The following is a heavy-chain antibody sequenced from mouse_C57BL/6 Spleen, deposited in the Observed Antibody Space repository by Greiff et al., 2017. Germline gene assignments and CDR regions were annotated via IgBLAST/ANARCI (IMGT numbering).Heavy chain of an antibody. J-gene: IGHJ2*01. D-gene: IGHD2-4*01. Sequence: EVMLVESGGGLVKPGGSLKLSCAASGFTFSSYTMSWVRQTPEKRLEWVATISGGGGNTYYPDSVKGRFTISRDNAKNTLYLQMSSLRSEDTALYYCARLMISYYCDYWGQGTTLTVSS. V-gene: IGHV5-9*01. CDR3: ARLMISYYCDY. CDR1: GFTFSSYT. CDR2: ISGGGGNT.